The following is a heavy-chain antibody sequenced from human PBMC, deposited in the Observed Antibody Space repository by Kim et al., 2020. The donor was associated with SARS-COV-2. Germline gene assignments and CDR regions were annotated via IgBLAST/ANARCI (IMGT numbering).Heavy chain of an antibody. J-gene: IGHJ4*02. Sequence: VKGRFTISRDDSKNTLYLQMNSLKTEDTAVYYCTTVALLWFGELFSYFDYWGQGTLVTVSS. V-gene: IGHV3-15*01. CDR3: TTVALLWFGELFSYFDY. D-gene: IGHD3-10*01.